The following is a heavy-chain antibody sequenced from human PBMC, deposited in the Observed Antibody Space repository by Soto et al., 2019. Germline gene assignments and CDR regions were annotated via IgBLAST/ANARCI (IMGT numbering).Heavy chain of an antibody. J-gene: IGHJ5*02. CDR1: GYTFTSYG. CDR3: ARDGRNDFWSGLNWFDP. V-gene: IGHV1-18*01. D-gene: IGHD3-3*01. CDR2: ISAYNGNT. Sequence: ASVKVSCKASGYTFTSYGISWVRQAPGQGLEWMGWISAYNGNTNYAQKLQGRVTMTTDTSTSTAYMELRSLRSDDTAVYYCARDGRNDFWSGLNWFDPWGQGTLVTSPQ.